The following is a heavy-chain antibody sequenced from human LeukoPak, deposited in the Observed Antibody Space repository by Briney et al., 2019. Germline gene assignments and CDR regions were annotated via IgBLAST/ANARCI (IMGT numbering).Heavy chain of an antibody. V-gene: IGHV3-23*01. CDR1: GFTFSSYA. J-gene: IGHJ6*02. CDR2: ISGSGGST. CDR3: AKSRYCSSTSCFHYGMGV. Sequence: GGSLRLSCAASGFTFSSYAMSWVRQAPGKGLEWVSVISGSGGSTYYADSVKGRFTISRDNSKNTLYLQMNSLRAEDTAVYYCAKSRYCSSTSCFHYGMGVWGQGTTVTVSS. D-gene: IGHD2-2*01.